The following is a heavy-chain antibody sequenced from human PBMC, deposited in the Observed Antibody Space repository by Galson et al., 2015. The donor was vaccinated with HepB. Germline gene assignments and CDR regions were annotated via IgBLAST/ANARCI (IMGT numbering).Heavy chain of an antibody. CDR2: IDWDDDK. V-gene: IGHV2-70*11. CDR1: GFSLSTRGMC. J-gene: IGHJ4*02. D-gene: IGHD3-22*01. Sequence: PALVKPTQTLTLTCTFSGFSLSTRGMCVSWIRQPPGKALEWLARIDWDDDKYYSTSLKTRLTISKDTSKNQVVLTMTNMDPVDTATYYCARTTLQYYYDSSGYYYTIDYWGQGTLVTVSS. CDR3: ARTTLQYYYDSSGYYYTIDY.